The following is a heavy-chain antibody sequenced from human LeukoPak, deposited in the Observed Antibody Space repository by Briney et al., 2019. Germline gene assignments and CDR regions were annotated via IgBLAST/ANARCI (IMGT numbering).Heavy chain of an antibody. CDR1: GFTFSSYA. CDR3: VRGPSGYHNT. Sequence: PGGSLRLSCAASGFTFSSYAMTWVRQAPGKGLEWVSLIYSGGSTYYADSVKGRFTISRDNSKNTLYLQMNSLRAEDTAVYYCVRGPSGYHNTGGQGTLVTVSS. V-gene: IGHV3-66*01. D-gene: IGHD5-12*01. J-gene: IGHJ4*02. CDR2: IYSGGST.